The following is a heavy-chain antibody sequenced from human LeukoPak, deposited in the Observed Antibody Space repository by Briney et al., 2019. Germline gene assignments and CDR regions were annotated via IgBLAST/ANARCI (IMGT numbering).Heavy chain of an antibody. Sequence: ASVKVSCKASGYTFTSYDINWVRQATRQGLEWMGWMNPNSGNTGYAQKFQGRVTMTRNTSISTAYMELSSLRSEDPAVYYCARVNDYSNYYYYYMDVWGKGTTVTVSS. V-gene: IGHV1-8*01. CDR3: ARVNDYSNYYYYYMDV. CDR2: MNPNSGNT. D-gene: IGHD4-11*01. CDR1: GYTFTSYD. J-gene: IGHJ6*03.